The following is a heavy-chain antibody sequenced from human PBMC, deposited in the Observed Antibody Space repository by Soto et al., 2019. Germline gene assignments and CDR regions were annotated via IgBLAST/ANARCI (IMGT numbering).Heavy chain of an antibody. Sequence: PGGSLRLSCAASGFTVSSSYMSWVRQAPGKGLEWVSSISSSSSYIYYADSVKGRFTISRDNAKNSLYLQMNSLRAEDTAVYYWAIDDPPIMYYGSGSYYDVKGPFDYWGQGTLVTVSS. CDR3: AIDDPPIMYYGSGSYYDVKGPFDY. CDR1: GFTVSSSY. V-gene: IGHV3-21*01. CDR2: ISSSSSYI. J-gene: IGHJ4*02. D-gene: IGHD3-10*01.